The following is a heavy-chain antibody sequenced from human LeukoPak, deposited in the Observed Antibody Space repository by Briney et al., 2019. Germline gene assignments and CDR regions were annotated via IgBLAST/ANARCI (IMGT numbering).Heavy chain of an antibody. J-gene: IGHJ4*02. CDR3: ARGRLYYYDSSGYGYFDY. CDR1: GGSISSYY. D-gene: IGHD3-22*01. Sequence: SETLSLTCTVSGGSISSYYWSWIRQPPGKGLEWIGYIYYSGSTNYNPSLKSRVTISVDTSKNQFSLKLSSVTAADTAVYYCARGRLYYYDSSGYGYFDYWGQGTLVTVSS. CDR2: IYYSGST. V-gene: IGHV4-59*01.